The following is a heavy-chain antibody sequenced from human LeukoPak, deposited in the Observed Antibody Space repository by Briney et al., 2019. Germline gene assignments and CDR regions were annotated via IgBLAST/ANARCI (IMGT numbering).Heavy chain of an antibody. V-gene: IGHV1-46*01. CDR3: ASQRFMGFLQPEGPSHELDY. CDR2: INPSGGST. D-gene: IGHD1-1*01. J-gene: IGHJ4*02. CDR1: GYTFTSYH. Sequence: ASVKVSCKASGYTFTSYHMHWVRQAPGQGLEWMGIINPSGGSTTYAQKFQGRVTMTRDTSTSTVYMELSSLRSEDTAVYYCASQRFMGFLQPEGPSHELDYWGQGTLVTVSS.